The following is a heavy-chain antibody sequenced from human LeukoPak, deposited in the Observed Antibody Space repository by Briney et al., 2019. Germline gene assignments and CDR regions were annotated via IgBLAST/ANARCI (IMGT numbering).Heavy chain of an antibody. CDR3: ARVSGSGSYQHFDY. V-gene: IGHV4-59*01. CDR2: IYYSGST. CDR1: GGSISSYY. Sequence: PSETLSFTCTVSGGSISSYYWSWIRQPPRKGPEWIGYIYYSGSTNYNPSLKSRVTISVDASKNQFSLKLSSVTAADTAVYYCARVSGSGSYQHFDYWGQGTLVTVSS. J-gene: IGHJ4*02. D-gene: IGHD3-10*01.